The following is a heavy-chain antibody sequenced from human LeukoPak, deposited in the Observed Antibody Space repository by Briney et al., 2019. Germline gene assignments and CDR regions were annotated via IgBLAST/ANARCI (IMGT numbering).Heavy chain of an antibody. V-gene: IGHV1-69*13. CDR3: ARGTRAYYYYYMDV. J-gene: IGHJ6*03. D-gene: IGHD1-7*01. CDR2: IIPIFGTA. CDR1: GGTFSSYA. Sequence: GASVKVSCKASGGTFSSYAISWVRQAPGQGLEWMGGIIPIFGTANYAQKFQGRVTITADESTSTAYMELSSLRSEDTAVYYCARGTRAYYYYYMDVWGKGTTVTVSS.